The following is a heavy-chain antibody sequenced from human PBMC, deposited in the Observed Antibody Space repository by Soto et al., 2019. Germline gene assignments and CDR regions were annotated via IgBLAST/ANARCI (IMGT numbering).Heavy chain of an antibody. J-gene: IGHJ6*02. D-gene: IGHD2-15*01. CDR1: GYSFTKYC. V-gene: IGHV5-10-1*01. Sequence: GESLKISCEGSGYSFTKYCIILVRQVPGKGLDWMGRIDTGYSYGHYSPSFQGHVTISVDKSISTGYLQWSSLKASDTAMYYCARYCSSSSCSQLYGMDVWGQGTTVTVSS. CDR3: ARYCSSSSCSQLYGMDV. CDR2: IDTGYSYG.